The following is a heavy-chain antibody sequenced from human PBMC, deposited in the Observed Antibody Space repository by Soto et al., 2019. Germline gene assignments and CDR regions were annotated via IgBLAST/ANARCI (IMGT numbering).Heavy chain of an antibody. CDR3: VGDKNGDRLGH. D-gene: IGHD4-17*01. Sequence: QVQLVESGGGVVQPGRSLRLSCAASGFTFSSYGMHWVRQAPGKGLEWVAVIWYDGSNKYYADSVKGRFTISRDNSKNTLYLQMNSLRAEDTAVYYWVGDKNGDRLGHWGQGTLVTVSS. J-gene: IGHJ5*02. V-gene: IGHV3-33*01. CDR1: GFTFSSYG. CDR2: IWYDGSNK.